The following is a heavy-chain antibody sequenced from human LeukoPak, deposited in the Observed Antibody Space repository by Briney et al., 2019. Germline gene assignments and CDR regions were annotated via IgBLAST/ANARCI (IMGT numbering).Heavy chain of an antibody. CDR3: ARVRGGGGVVSWFDP. V-gene: IGHV4-4*07. D-gene: IGHD3-3*01. CDR2: IYTSGST. CDR1: GGSISSYY. Sequence: ASETLSLTCTVSGGSISSYYWSWIRQPAGKGLEWIGRIYTSGSTNCNPSLKSRVTMSVDTSKNQFSLKLSSVTAADTAVYYCARVRGGGGVVSWFDPWGQGTLVTVSS. J-gene: IGHJ5*02.